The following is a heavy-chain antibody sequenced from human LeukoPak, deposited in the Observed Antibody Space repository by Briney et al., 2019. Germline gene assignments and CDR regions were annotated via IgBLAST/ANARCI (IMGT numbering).Heavy chain of an antibody. CDR1: GGSFSGYY. D-gene: IGHD3-10*01. Sequence: SETLSLTCAVYGGSFSGYYWSWIRQPPGKGLEWIGEINHSGSTNYNPSLKSRVTISVDTSKNQFSLKLSSVTAADTAVYYCARGLDGSGTIAFDYWGQGTLVTVSS. V-gene: IGHV4-34*01. CDR3: ARGLDGSGTIAFDY. CDR2: INHSGST. J-gene: IGHJ4*02.